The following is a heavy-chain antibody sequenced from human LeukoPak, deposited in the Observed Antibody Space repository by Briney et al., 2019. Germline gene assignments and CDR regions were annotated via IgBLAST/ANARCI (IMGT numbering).Heavy chain of an antibody. CDR3: ARAFFNSGFDY. D-gene: IGHD3-3*02. J-gene: IGHJ4*02. V-gene: IGHV1-2*02. CDR1: GYTFTGYY. Sequence: ASVKVSCKASGYTFTGYYVHRLRQAPGQGLTWMGWINPNSGGTDYAQQYQGRVTLTRDTSISTAYMELSSLTSDDSAVYYCARAFFNSGFDYWGQGTLVTVSS. CDR2: INPNSGGT.